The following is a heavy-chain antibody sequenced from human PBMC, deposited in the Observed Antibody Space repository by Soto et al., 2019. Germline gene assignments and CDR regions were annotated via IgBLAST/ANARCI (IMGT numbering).Heavy chain of an antibody. CDR3: AREGGSSWYYFGY. D-gene: IGHD6-13*01. J-gene: IGHJ4*02. CDR2: IKQDGSEK. CDR1: GFTFSSYW. V-gene: IGHV3-7*03. Sequence: EVQLVESGGGLVQPGGSLRLSCAASGFTFSSYWMSWVRQAPGKGLEWVANIKQDGSEKYYVDSVKGRFTISRDNAKNSLYLQMNSLRAEDTAVYYCAREGGSSWYYFGYWGQGTLVTVSS.